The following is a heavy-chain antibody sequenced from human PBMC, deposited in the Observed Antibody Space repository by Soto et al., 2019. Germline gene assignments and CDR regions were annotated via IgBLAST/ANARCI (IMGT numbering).Heavy chain of an antibody. CDR3: ARGAPRARAAGGFDT. D-gene: IGHD6-13*01. J-gene: IGHJ5*02. Sequence: ASVKVSCKASGYTFTGYYMHWVRQAPGQGLEWMGWINPNSGGTNYAQKFHGRVTVTRDASISTAYMELSRLRSDDKAVDYCARGAPRARAAGGFDTWGQGTLVTVSS. CDR2: INPNSGGT. V-gene: IGHV1-2*02. CDR1: GYTFTGYY.